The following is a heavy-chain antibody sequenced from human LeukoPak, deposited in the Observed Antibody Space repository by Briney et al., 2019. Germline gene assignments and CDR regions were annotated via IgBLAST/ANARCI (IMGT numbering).Heavy chain of an antibody. D-gene: IGHD1-26*01. Sequence: GGSLRLSCAASGFTFSSYAMHWVRQAPGKGLEWVAVIGHDGSSQKYADSVKGRFTISRDISENTLYLQMNSLRAEDTAVYYCATDEGGAAFDIWGQGTMVTVSS. CDR2: IGHDGSSQ. CDR1: GFTFSSYA. J-gene: IGHJ3*02. CDR3: ATDEGGAAFDI. V-gene: IGHV3-33*08.